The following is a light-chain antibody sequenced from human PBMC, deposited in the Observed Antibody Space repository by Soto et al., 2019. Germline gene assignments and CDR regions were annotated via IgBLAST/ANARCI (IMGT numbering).Light chain of an antibody. CDR1: QSISSY. Sequence: DIQMTQSPSSLSASVGDRVTITCRASQSISSYLNWYQQKPGKAPKLLIYAASSLQSGVTSRFSGSGSGIDFTFTISSLQAGGFATYYCQQSDSTPITFGGGTKVEIK. CDR2: AAS. V-gene: IGKV1-39*01. CDR3: QQSDSTPIT. J-gene: IGKJ4*01.